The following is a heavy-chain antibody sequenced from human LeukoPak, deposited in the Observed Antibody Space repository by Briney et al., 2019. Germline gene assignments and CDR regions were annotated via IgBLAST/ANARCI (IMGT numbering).Heavy chain of an antibody. CDR3: AKKGSGWDY. CDR1: GFTFSSYG. D-gene: IGHD6-19*01. V-gene: IGHV3-30*02. CDR2: IRYDGS. J-gene: IGHJ4*02. Sequence: PGGSLRLSCAASGFTFSSYGMHWVRQAPGKGLEWVAFIRYDGSADSLKGRFTISRDNSKNTLYLPMNSLRDEDTAVYYCAKKGSGWDYWGQGTLVTVSS.